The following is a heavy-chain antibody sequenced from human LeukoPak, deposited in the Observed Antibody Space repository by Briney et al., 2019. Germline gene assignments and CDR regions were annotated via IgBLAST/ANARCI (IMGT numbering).Heavy chain of an antibody. D-gene: IGHD6-13*01. CDR2: IYYSGST. Sequence: SETLSLTCTVSGGSISSYYWSWIRQPPGKGLEWIGYIYYSGSTNYNPSLKSRVTISVDTSKNQFSLKLSSVTAADTAVYYCARDQGIAALGYYYYMDVWGKGTTVTVSS. V-gene: IGHV4-59*12. CDR1: GGSISSYY. CDR3: ARDQGIAALGYYYYMDV. J-gene: IGHJ6*03.